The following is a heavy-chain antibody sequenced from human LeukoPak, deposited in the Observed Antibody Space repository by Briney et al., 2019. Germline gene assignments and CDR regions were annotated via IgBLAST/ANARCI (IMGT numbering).Heavy chain of an antibody. D-gene: IGHD7-27*01. CDR1: GFTVSSNY. CDR3: MRHASGEPPRY. Sequence: GSLRLSCAASGFTVSSNYMGWVRQPPGKGLEWIASIHHTGTPYYNPSLKSRVTISVDTSKNQFSLQFSSVIAADTAVYYCMRHASGEPPRYWGQGTLVTASS. CDR2: IHHTGTP. V-gene: IGHV4-39*01. J-gene: IGHJ4*02.